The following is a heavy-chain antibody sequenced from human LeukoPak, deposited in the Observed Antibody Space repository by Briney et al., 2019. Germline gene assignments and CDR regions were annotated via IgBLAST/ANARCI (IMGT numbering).Heavy chain of an antibody. CDR2: IYHSGST. CDR3: ARAPMYSSSSLWFDP. D-gene: IGHD6-6*01. J-gene: IGHJ5*02. CDR1: GSFISSGYY. V-gene: IGHV4-38-2*01. Sequence: SETLSLTCGVSGSFISSGYYWVWIRQPPGKGLEWIGSIYHSGSTNYNPSLKSRVTISVDTSKNQFSLKLSSVTAADTAVYYCARAPMYSSSSLWFDPWGQGTLVTVSS.